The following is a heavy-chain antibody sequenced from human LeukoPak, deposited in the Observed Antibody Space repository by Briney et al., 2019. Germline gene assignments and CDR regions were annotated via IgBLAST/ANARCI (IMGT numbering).Heavy chain of an antibody. V-gene: IGHV4-31*03. D-gene: IGHD3-3*01. CDR2: IYYSGST. Sequence: SQTLSLTCTVSGGSISSGGYYWSWIRQHPGEGLEWIGYIYYSGSTYYNPSLKSRVTISVDTSKNQFSLKLSSVTAADTAVYYCARELRFLEWLHLDYWGQGTLVTVSS. CDR1: GGSISSGGYY. CDR3: ARELRFLEWLHLDY. J-gene: IGHJ4*02.